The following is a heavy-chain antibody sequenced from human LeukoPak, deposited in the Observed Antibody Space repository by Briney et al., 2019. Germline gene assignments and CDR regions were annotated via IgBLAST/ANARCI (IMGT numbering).Heavy chain of an antibody. Sequence: SETLSLTCTVSGGSISSSNYYWGWIRQPPGEGLEWIGSIYYTGSTYYNPSLKSRITISVDTSKNQFSLKLSSLTAADTAVYYCARVFSGSGSDIWIDYWGQGTLVTVSS. CDR2: IYYTGST. J-gene: IGHJ4*02. CDR1: GGSISSSNYY. D-gene: IGHD3-10*01. CDR3: ARVFSGSGSDIWIDY. V-gene: IGHV4-39*07.